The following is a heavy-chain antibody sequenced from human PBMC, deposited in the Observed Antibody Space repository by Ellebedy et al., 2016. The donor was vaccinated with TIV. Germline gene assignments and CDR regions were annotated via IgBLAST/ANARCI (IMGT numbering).Heavy chain of an antibody. J-gene: IGHJ4*02. D-gene: IGHD5-24*01. Sequence: GGSLRLXXAASGFTFIDHYMSWIRQAPGKGLEWVSYISRSSSYTNYADSVKGRFTISRDNAKNSLYLQMSSLRVEDTAVYYCARGSSLVDEENDYWGQGILVTVSS. CDR2: ISRSSSYT. CDR1: GFTFIDHY. CDR3: ARGSSLVDEENDY. V-gene: IGHV3-11*06.